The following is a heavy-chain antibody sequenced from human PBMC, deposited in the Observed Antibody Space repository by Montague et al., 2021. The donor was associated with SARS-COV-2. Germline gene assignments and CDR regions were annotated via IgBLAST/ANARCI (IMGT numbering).Heavy chain of an antibody. V-gene: IGHV3-21*01. CDR2: ISSSSSYI. J-gene: IGHJ6*02. CDR1: GFTFSSYS. D-gene: IGHD3-10*01. CDR3: ARDPLDYGLWSSGSYYHAYYYYYGMDV. Sequence: SLRLSCAASGFTFSSYSMNWVRQAPGKGLEWVSSISSSSSYIYYADSVKGRFTISRDNAKNSLYLQMNSLRAEDTAVYYCARDPLDYGLWSSGSYYHAYYYYYGMDVWGQGTTVTVSS.